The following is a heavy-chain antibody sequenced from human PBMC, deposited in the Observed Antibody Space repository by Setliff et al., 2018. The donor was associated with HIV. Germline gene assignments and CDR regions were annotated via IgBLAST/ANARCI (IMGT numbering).Heavy chain of an antibody. Sequence: GESLKISCAASGFTVSSYWMHWVRQIPGKGLVGISRIHSDGSSTTYADSVKGRFTISRDDAQNTLYLQMNSLRVEDTAAYYCARVRSSGWYDWAFDIWGRGTMVTVPS. CDR1: GFTVSSYW. CDR2: IHSDGSST. J-gene: IGHJ3*02. D-gene: IGHD6-19*01. CDR3: ARVRSSGWYDWAFDI. V-gene: IGHV3-74*01.